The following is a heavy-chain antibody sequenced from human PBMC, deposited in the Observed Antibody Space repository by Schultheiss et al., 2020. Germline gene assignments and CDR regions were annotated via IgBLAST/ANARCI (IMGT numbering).Heavy chain of an antibody. Sequence: SQTLSLTCTVSGGSISSGGYYWSWIRQHPGKGLEWIGYIYYSGSTNYNPSLKSRVTISVDTSKNQFSLKLSSVTAADTAVYYCARKGHYGMDVWGQGTTVTVSS. CDR2: IYYSGST. CDR3: ARKGHYGMDV. V-gene: IGHV4-31*03. CDR1: GGSISSGGYY. J-gene: IGHJ6*02.